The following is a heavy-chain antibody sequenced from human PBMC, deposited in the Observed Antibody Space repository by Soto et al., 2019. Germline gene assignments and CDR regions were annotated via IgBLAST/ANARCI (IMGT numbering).Heavy chain of an antibody. J-gene: IGHJ4*02. CDR2: INHSGST. CDR3: ERYIVVVPAAMYYFDY. V-gene: IGHV4-34*01. Sequence: QVQLQQWGAGLLKPSETLSLTCAVYGGSFSGYYWSWIRQPPGKGLEWIGEINHSGSTNYNPSLKSRVTISVDTSKNQFSLKLSSVTAADTAVYYCERYIVVVPAAMYYFDYWGQGTLVTVSS. D-gene: IGHD2-2*01. CDR1: GGSFSGYY.